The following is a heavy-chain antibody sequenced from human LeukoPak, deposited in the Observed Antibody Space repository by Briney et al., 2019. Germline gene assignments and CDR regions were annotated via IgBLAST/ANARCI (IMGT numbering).Heavy chain of an antibody. D-gene: IGHD2-15*01. CDR2: IYYSGST. CDR1: GGSISSGGYC. Sequence: SETLSLTCAVSGGSISSGGYCWGWLRQHPGKGREWIRYIYYSGSTYYDPSLKSRVTISVDTSKNQFSLKLSSVTAADTAVYYCAREGNYCSGGSCYPGWFDPWGQGTLVTVSS. V-gene: IGHV4-31*11. CDR3: AREGNYCSGGSCYPGWFDP. J-gene: IGHJ5*02.